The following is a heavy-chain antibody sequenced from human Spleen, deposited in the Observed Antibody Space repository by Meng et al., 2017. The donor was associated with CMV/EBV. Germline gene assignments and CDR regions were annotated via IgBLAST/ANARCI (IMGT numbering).Heavy chain of an antibody. J-gene: IGHJ6*01. CDR1: GGTFISYT. D-gene: IGHD5-12*01. V-gene: IGHV1-2*02. CDR3: ARNSGQNYYYGLDV. CDR2: INPHSGDT. Sequence: ASVKVSCKASGGTFISYTISWVRQAPGQGLEWMGWINPHSGDTNYAQRFQGRVTMTRDTSITAAYMELTRLRSDDTALYYCARNSGQNYYYGLDVWGQGTTVTVSS.